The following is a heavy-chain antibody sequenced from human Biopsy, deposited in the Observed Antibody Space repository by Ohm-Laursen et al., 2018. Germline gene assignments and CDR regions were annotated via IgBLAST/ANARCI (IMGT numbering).Heavy chain of an antibody. Sequence: ASVKVSCKASGYSFTSYYMHWVRQAPGQGLEWMGMINPSGSTTSYPQIFQGRVTMTRDTSKSTVYMELSSLRSADTAVYFCARVPAYPQSDGYFGLDVWGQGTTINV. J-gene: IGHJ6*02. CDR3: ARVPAYPQSDGYFGLDV. CDR1: GYSFTSYY. V-gene: IGHV1-46*01. D-gene: IGHD3-22*01. CDR2: INPSGSTT.